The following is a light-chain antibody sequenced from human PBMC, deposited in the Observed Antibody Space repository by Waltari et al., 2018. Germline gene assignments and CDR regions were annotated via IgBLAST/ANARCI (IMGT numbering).Light chain of an antibody. CDR1: QWVTSSY. CDR3: QQYGSSLVT. CDR2: AAS. J-gene: IGKJ4*01. Sequence: EIVLTQSPDTLSLSPGERATLSCRASQWVTSSYLAWYQQKPGQAPRLLIDAASARATGIPDRFSGSGSGTDFTLTISRLEPEDFAVYFCQQYGSSLVTFGGGTEVEIK. V-gene: IGKV3-20*01.